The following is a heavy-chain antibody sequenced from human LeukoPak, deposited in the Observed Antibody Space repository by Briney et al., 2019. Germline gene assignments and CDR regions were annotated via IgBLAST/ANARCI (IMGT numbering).Heavy chain of an antibody. Sequence: GGSLRLSCAASGFTVSSNYMSWVRQAPGKGLEWVSVIYSGGSTYYADSVKGRFTISRDNAKNSLYLQMNSLRAEDTALYHCARLGPHYYDSSGYAFDIWGQGTMVTVSS. J-gene: IGHJ3*02. D-gene: IGHD3-22*01. CDR3: ARLGPHYYDSSGYAFDI. V-gene: IGHV3-53*01. CDR1: GFTVSSNY. CDR2: IYSGGST.